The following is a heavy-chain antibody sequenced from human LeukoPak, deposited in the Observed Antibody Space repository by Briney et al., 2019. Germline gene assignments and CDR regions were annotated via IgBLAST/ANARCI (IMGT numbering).Heavy chain of an antibody. V-gene: IGHV3-53*01. Sequence: GGSLRLSCAASGFTVSSNYMSWVRQAPGKGLEWVSVIYSGGSTYYADSVKGRFTISRDNSKNTLYLQMNSLRAEDTAVYYCARDTTYYYDSSGFRRWFDPWGQGTLVTVSS. CDR3: ARDTTYYYDSSGFRRWFDP. CDR1: GFTVSSNY. D-gene: IGHD3-22*01. J-gene: IGHJ5*02. CDR2: IYSGGST.